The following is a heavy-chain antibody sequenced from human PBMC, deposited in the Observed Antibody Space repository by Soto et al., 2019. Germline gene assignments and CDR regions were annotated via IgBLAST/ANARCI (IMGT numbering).Heavy chain of an antibody. V-gene: IGHV4-59*01. Sequence: ETLSLTCTVSGGSISSYYWSWIRQPPGKGLEWIGYIYYSGSTNYNPSLKSRVTISVDTSKNQFSLKLSSVTAADTAVYYCARGPPWVLYGMDVWGQGTTVTVSS. D-gene: IGHD1-1*01. J-gene: IGHJ6*02. CDR1: GGSISSYY. CDR3: ARGPPWVLYGMDV. CDR2: IYYSGST.